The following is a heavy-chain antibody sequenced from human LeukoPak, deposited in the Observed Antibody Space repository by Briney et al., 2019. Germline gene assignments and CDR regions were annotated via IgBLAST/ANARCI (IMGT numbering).Heavy chain of an antibody. D-gene: IGHD3-10*01. CDR1: GFTFNSYG. Sequence: GRSLRLSCAASGFTFNSYGMHWVRQAPGKGLEWVAVIYYDGSGSYYGDSVKGRFTISRDNSKNTLYLQMNSLRAEDTAVYYCARYYGSGRGYYGLDVWGQGTTITVSS. CDR2: IYYDGSGS. V-gene: IGHV3-33*01. CDR3: ARYYGSGRGYYGLDV. J-gene: IGHJ6*02.